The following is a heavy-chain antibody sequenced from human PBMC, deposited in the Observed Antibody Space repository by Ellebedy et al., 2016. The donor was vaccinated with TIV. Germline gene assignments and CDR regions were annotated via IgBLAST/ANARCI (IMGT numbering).Heavy chain of an antibody. V-gene: IGHV3-30*18. D-gene: IGHD3-22*01. CDR3: VKGGYDRSGYYAPPVEC. J-gene: IGHJ4*02. CDR1: GFSFTSNA. Sequence: PGGSLRLSCAASGFSFTSNAMHWVRQAPGKGLEWVAVIANDESGRHYADSVKGRFTISRDNSKNTLDLQMNSLRVEDTAVYYCVKGGYDRSGYYAPPVECWGQGTLVTVSS. CDR2: IANDESGR.